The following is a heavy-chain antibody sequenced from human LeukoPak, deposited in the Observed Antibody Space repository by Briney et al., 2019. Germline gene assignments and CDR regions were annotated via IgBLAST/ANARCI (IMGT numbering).Heavy chain of an antibody. D-gene: IGHD6-19*01. V-gene: IGHV3-7*01. Sequence: PGGSLRLSCAASGFTFSNAWMSWVRQAPGKGLEWVANIKQDGSEKYYVDSVKGRFTISRDNAKNSLYLQMNSLRAEDTAVYYCAGCGRLANYYYYMDVWGKGTTVTVSS. CDR3: AGCGRLANYYYYMDV. CDR2: IKQDGSEK. CDR1: GFTFSNAW. J-gene: IGHJ6*03.